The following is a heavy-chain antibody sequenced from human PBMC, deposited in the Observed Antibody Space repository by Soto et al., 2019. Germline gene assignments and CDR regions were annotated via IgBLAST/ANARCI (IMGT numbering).Heavy chain of an antibody. Sequence: QVQLVQSGAEVKKPGASVKVSCKASGYTFTSYGISWVRQAPGQGLEWMGWISAYNGNTNYAQRLQGRVXXXXXXXXXXXXXXXXXXXXXXXXXXXXXXXXXXXXXYNXFDPWGQGTLVTVSS. V-gene: IGHV1-18*01. CDR1: GYTFTSYG. CDR3: XXXXXXXXXYNXFDP. J-gene: IGHJ5*02. CDR2: ISAYNGNT.